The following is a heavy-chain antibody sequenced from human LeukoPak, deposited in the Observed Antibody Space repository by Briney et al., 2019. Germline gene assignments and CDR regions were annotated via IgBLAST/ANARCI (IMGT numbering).Heavy chain of an antibody. CDR1: GGSISSYY. D-gene: IGHD3-3*01. Sequence: SETLSLTCTVSGGSISSYYWSWIRQPPGKGLEWIGYIYYSGSTNYNPSLKSRVTISVDTSKNQFSLKLSSVTAADTAVYYCARSDPMVYHDFWSGYPVGNYYGMDVWGQGTTVTVSS. J-gene: IGHJ6*02. CDR2: IYYSGST. CDR3: ARSDPMVYHDFWSGYPVGNYYGMDV. V-gene: IGHV4-59*01.